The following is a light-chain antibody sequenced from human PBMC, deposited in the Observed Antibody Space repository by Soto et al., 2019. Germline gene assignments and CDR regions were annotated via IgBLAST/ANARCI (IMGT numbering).Light chain of an antibody. CDR2: EVS. CDR3: SSYTSSSTLV. V-gene: IGLV2-14*01. J-gene: IGLJ1*01. Sequence: QSVLTQPACVSGSPGQSITIACTGTSSDVGGYNYVSWYQQNPGKAPKLMIYEVSNRPSGVSNRFSGSKSGNTASLTISGLQAEDEADYYCSSYTSSSTLVFGTGTKVTVL. CDR1: SSDVGGYNY.